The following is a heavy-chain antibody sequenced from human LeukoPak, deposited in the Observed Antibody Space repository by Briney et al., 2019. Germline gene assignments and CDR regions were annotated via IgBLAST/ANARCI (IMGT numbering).Heavy chain of an antibody. CDR1: GLTFSDYA. CDR2: ISHDETNK. D-gene: IGHD2-15*01. CDR3: ARGRTPPRQLGYCSGGSCYFPPLV. J-gene: IGHJ6*03. Sequence: GGSLRLSCTASGLTFSDYAMHWVRQAPGRGLEWVALISHDETNKYYTDSVRGRFTISRDSSKYSLYLQMNSLRAEDTAVYYCARGRTPPRQLGYCSGGSCYFPPLVWGKGTTVTVSS. V-gene: IGHV3-30*04.